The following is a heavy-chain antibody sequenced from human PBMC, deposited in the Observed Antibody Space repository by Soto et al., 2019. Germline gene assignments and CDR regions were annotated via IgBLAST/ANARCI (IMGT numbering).Heavy chain of an antibody. D-gene: IGHD4-17*01. CDR2: ITGSGSST. J-gene: IGHJ4*02. Sequence: EVQLLDSGGGLVQPGGSLRLSCAASGFTFSTYAMSWVRQAPGKGLEWVSTITGSGSSTYYADSVKGRFTISRDNSKNTLSLQMNSLRAEDTAVYYCAKDLHGAYGGVDYWGQGTLVTVSS. CDR3: AKDLHGAYGGVDY. V-gene: IGHV3-23*01. CDR1: GFTFSTYA.